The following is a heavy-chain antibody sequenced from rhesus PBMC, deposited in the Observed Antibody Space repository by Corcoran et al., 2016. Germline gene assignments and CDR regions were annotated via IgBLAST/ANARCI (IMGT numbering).Heavy chain of an antibody. CDR2: IDGSGDGT. CDR1: GGSISSNY. Sequence: QVQLQESGPGLVKPLETLSLTCAVSGGSISSNYWSRIRQPPGTGLEWMGYIDGSGDGTPATPSPRGRVTLSVSTSKSHFSLSLGSVTAADPSVYYCARWGQASSLGFDFWGQGLRVTVSS. CDR3: ARWGQASSLGFDF. V-gene: IGHV4S11*01. J-gene: IGHJ3*01. D-gene: IGHD4-29*01.